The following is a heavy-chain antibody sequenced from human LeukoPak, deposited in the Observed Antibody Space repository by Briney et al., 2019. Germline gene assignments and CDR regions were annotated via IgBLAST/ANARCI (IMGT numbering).Heavy chain of an antibody. CDR1: GYTFTSYY. J-gene: IGHJ5*02. CDR3: ARHHSPIDKYNWFDP. V-gene: IGHV1-46*01. D-gene: IGHD1-14*01. CDR2: INPSGGST. Sequence: GASVKVSCKASGYTFTSYYMHWVRQAPGQGLEWMGIINPSGGSTSYAQKFQGRVTKTRDMSTSTVYMELSSLRSEDTAVYYCARHHSPIDKYNWFDPWGQGTLVTVSS.